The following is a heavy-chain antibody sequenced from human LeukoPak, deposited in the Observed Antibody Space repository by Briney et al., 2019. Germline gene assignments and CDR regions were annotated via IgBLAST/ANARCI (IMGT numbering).Heavy chain of an antibody. J-gene: IGHJ3*02. CDR2: ISGSGGNT. Sequence: PGGSLRLSCAASGFTFSSYAMSWVRQAPGKGLEWVSSISGSGGNTFYADSVKGRFTISRDNARNTLYLQMNSLRDEDTAMYYCARDTTYGAADIWGQGTVVTVTS. V-gene: IGHV3-23*01. CDR1: GFTFSSYA. D-gene: IGHD4-17*01. CDR3: ARDTTYGAADI.